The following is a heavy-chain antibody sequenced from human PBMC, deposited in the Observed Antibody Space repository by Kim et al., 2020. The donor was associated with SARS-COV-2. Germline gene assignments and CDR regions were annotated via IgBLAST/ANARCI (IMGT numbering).Heavy chain of an antibody. D-gene: IGHD3-9*01. CDR1: GDSITISSYT. Sequence: SETLSLTCTVSGDSITISSYTWGWIRQPPGKGLELIGSVHYSGSTYYNPSLMSRATVSVDTSKNDFSLKLISVTAADTAVYYCARLPTGYPNWFDSWGQGTLVTVSS. CDR3: ARLPTGYPNWFDS. V-gene: IGHV4-39*02. CDR2: VHYSGST. J-gene: IGHJ5*01.